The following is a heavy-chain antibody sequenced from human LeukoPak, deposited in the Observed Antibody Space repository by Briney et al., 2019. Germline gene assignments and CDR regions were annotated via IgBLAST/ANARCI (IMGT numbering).Heavy chain of an antibody. CDR2: ISGSGGST. V-gene: IGHV3-23*01. CDR3: AKELVLTGYYYYGMGV. J-gene: IGHJ6*02. Sequence: GGSLRLSCAASGFTFSSYAMSWVRQAPGKGLEWVSAISGSGGSTYYADSVEGRFTISRDNSKNTLYLQMNSLRAEDTAVYYCAKELVLTGYYYYGMGVWGQGTTVTVSS. CDR1: GFTFSSYA. D-gene: IGHD6-6*01.